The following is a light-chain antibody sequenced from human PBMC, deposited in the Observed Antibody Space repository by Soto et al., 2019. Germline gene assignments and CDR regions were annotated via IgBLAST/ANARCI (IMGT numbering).Light chain of an antibody. CDR3: QQYGSSPPYT. CDR2: GAS. Sequence: EIVLTQSPGTLSLSPGERATLSCRARQSVSSSYLAWYQQKPGQAPRLLIYGASSRATGIPDRFSGSGSGTDFPLTISILEPEDFAVYYCQQYGSSPPYTFGQGTKLEIK. CDR1: QSVSSSY. J-gene: IGKJ2*01. V-gene: IGKV3-20*01.